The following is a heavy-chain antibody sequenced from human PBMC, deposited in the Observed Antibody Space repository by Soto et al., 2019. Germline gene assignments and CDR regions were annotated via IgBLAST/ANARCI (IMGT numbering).Heavy chain of an antibody. V-gene: IGHV4-31*03. CDR2: IYYSGST. Sequence: QVQLQESGPGLVKPSQTLSLTCTVSGGSITSGDYYWSWIRQHPGKGLEWIGYIYYSGSTYYNPSLKGRVTISVDTSDNQFSLKLTSVTAADTAVYYCARVRQVYWNFDLWGRGTLVTVSS. CDR1: GGSITSGDYY. J-gene: IGHJ2*01. D-gene: IGHD1-1*01. CDR3: ARVRQVYWNFDL.